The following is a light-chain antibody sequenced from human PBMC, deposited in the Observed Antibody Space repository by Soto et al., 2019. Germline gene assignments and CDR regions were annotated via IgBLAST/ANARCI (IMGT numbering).Light chain of an antibody. Sequence: DIQMTQSPSTLSGSVGDRVTITCRASQTISSWLAWYQQKPGRAPKLLIYSSSSLESGVPSRFSGSGSGSAFTLTISSLQSDDFATYYCQQYQGFPFTFGQGTKLEI. V-gene: IGKV1-5*03. CDR1: QTISSW. CDR3: QQYQGFPFT. J-gene: IGKJ2*01. CDR2: SSS.